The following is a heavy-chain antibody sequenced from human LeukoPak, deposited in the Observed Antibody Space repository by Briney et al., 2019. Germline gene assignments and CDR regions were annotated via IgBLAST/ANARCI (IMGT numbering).Heavy chain of an antibody. Sequence: GASVKVSCKASGGTFSSYAISWVRQAPGQGLEWMGGIIPIFGTANYAQKFQGRVTITADESTSTAYMELSRLRSDDTAVYYCARGCSGGSCYDYWGQGTLVTVSS. CDR3: ARGCSGGSCYDY. CDR2: IIPIFGTA. J-gene: IGHJ4*02. V-gene: IGHV1-69*13. CDR1: GGTFSSYA. D-gene: IGHD2-15*01.